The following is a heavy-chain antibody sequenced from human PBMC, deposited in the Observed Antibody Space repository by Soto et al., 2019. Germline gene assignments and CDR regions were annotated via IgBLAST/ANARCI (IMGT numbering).Heavy chain of an antibody. CDR1: GASLSDNY. CDR2: INHSGNT. D-gene: IGHD2-21*01. CDR3: ERGRGEFDA. J-gene: IGHJ5*02. Sequence: KTWETLSLTCAVYGASLSDNYCNWLRQPPGKGLEWIGEINHSGNTNYNPSLRSRVTISIDTSKNQLSLNLRSVSAADTAVYYCERGRGEFDAWGQGTPVTVSS. V-gene: IGHV4-34*01.